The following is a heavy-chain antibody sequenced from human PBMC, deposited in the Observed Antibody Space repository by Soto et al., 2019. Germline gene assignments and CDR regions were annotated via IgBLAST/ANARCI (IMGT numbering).Heavy chain of an antibody. CDR3: ARAARRDIVVVVAHKPHNWFDP. CDR2: VYTSGNA. J-gene: IGHJ5*02. CDR1: GGSISGYY. D-gene: IGHD2-15*01. Sequence: SETLSLTCSVSGGSISGYYWSWIRQPAGKGLEWIGRVYTSGNANYNPSLKSRVTMSVDTSKNQFSLKLSSVTAADTAVYYCARAARRDIVVVVAHKPHNWFDPWGQGTLVTVSS. V-gene: IGHV4-4*07.